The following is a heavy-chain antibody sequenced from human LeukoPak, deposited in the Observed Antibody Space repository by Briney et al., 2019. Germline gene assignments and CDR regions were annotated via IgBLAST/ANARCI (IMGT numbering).Heavy chain of an antibody. CDR3: ARLGPVDRVDYGMDV. V-gene: IGHV5-51*01. CDR1: GYSFTSYW. J-gene: IGHJ6*04. Sequence: GESLKISCKGSGYSFTSYWIGWVRQMPGKGLEWMGIIYPGDSDTRYSPSFQGQVTISADKSISTAYLQWSSLEASDTAMYYCARLGPVDRVDYGMDVWGKGTTVTVSS. CDR2: IYPGDSDT. D-gene: IGHD3-3*01.